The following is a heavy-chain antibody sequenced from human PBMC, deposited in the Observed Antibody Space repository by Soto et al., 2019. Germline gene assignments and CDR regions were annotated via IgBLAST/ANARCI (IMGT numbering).Heavy chain of an antibody. J-gene: IGHJ5*02. V-gene: IGHV1-18*01. CDR3: ARHVTYCGGDCYYGWFDP. D-gene: IGHD2-21*01. CDR2: ISAYNGNT. CDR1: GYTFTSYG. Sequence: QVQLVQSGAEVKKPGASVKVSCKASGYTFTSYGISWVRQAPGQGLEWMGWISAYNGNTNYAHKLQGRATMTTETSTSTAYMGLRSLRSDDTAVYYCARHVTYCGGDCYYGWFDPWGQGTLVTVSS.